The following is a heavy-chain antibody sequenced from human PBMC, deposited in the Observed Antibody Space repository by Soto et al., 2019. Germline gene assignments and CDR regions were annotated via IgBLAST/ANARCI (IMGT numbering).Heavy chain of an antibody. CDR2: IYHSGST. J-gene: IGHJ4*02. Sequence: QLQLQESGSGLVKPSQTLSLTCAVSGGSISSGGYSWSWIRQPPGKGLEWIGYIYHSGSTYYNPSPQSRVTISVDTSKTQLSLNLSSVTAADTAVYYCARGMTTVTTYDYWGQGTLVTVSS. V-gene: IGHV4-30-2*01. CDR3: ARGMTTVTTYDY. D-gene: IGHD4-4*01. CDR1: GGSISSGGYS.